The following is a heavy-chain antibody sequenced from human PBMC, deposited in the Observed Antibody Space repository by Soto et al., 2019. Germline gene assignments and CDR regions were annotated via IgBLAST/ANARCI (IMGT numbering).Heavy chain of an antibody. V-gene: IGHV3-23*01. CDR1: GFTFSSYA. Sequence: EVQLLESGGGLVQPGGSLRLSCAASGFTFSSYAMSWVCQAPGKGLEWGSGISGSYTTYYADSVKGRFTISRDNSKNTLDLQMNSLRAEDTAVYYCAKHLSDANYFDYWGQGTLVTVSS. CDR2: ISGSYTT. D-gene: IGHD2-21*02. CDR3: AKHLSDANYFDY. J-gene: IGHJ4*02.